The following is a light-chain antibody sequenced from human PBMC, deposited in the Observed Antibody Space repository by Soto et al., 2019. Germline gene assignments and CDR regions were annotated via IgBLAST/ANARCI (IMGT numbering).Light chain of an antibody. V-gene: IGKV2-30*02. CDR2: EVS. Sequence: DVVMTQSPLSLPVTLGQPASISCTSSQSLIHSDGSTYLSWFQQRPGQSPRRLIYEVSDRDSGVTDRFRGSGAGTDCTLKISRVEGEDVGGYYCMQGTHWPWTVGQGTEVEIK. J-gene: IGKJ1*01. CDR3: MQGTHWPWT. CDR1: QSLIHSDGSTY.